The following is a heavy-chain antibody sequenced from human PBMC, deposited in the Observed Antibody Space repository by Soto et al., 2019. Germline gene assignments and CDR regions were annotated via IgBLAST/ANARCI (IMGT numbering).Heavy chain of an antibody. J-gene: IGHJ5*02. V-gene: IGHV3-30*04. Sequence: QVQVVESGGGVVQPGRSLRLSCAASGFTFRNYAIHWVRKAPGKGLEWVAVISYDGRNEYYADSVRGRFTISRDNSKNTLFLQMNSLRAEDTAVYYCAKGERYSSTWTASWGQGTLVTVSS. CDR2: ISYDGRNE. D-gene: IGHD6-13*01. CDR1: GFTFRNYA. CDR3: AKGERYSSTWTAS.